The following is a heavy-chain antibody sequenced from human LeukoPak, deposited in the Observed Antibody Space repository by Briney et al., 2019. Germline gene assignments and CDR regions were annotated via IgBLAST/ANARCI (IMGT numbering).Heavy chain of an antibody. V-gene: IGHV4-4*02. J-gene: IGHJ5*02. D-gene: IGHD2-2*01. CDR1: GRSISSSNW. CDR2: IYHSGST. Sequence: SETLSLTCAVSGRSISSSNWWSWVRQPRGKGLEWIGEIYHSGSTNYNPSLKSRVTISVDKSKNQFSLKLSSVTAADTAVYYCARIMGRGYCSSTSCRGDWFDPWGQGTLVTVSS. CDR3: ARIMGRGYCSSTSCRGDWFDP.